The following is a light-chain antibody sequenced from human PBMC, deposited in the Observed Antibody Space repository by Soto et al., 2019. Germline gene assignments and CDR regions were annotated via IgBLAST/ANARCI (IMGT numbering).Light chain of an antibody. CDR2: AAP. V-gene: IGKV3-20*01. Sequence: EIVLTQSPGTLYLSPGERATLSCRASQSVSSNYLAWYQQKRGQAPRLLIYAAPARATGIPDRFSSSGSGTDFTLTISRLEPEDFAVYFCQLYGSSPPRYTFAQGTKLEIK. J-gene: IGKJ2*01. CDR3: QLYGSSPPRYT. CDR1: QSVSSNY.